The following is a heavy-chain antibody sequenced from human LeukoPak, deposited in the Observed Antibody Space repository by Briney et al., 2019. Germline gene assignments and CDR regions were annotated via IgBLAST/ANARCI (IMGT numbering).Heavy chain of an antibody. CDR1: GFTFSSSG. Sequence: GGSLRLSCAASGFTFSSSGMHWVRQAPGKGLEWVAVISYDGSNKYYADSVRGRFTFSRDNSKNTLYLQMNSLRAEDTAVYYCAKEYCSNSVCHSLDYWGQGTLVTVSS. CDR3: AKEYCSNSVCHSLDY. J-gene: IGHJ4*02. D-gene: IGHD2-8*01. CDR2: ISYDGSNK. V-gene: IGHV3-30*18.